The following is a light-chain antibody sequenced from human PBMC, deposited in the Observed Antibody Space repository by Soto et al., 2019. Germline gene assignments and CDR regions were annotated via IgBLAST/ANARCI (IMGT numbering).Light chain of an antibody. CDR2: GAS. J-gene: IGKJ1*01. CDR1: QSVSSNY. CDR3: QQYGSSPTWT. V-gene: IGKV3-20*01. Sequence: ETVMTQSPATLSVSPGERATLSCRASQSVSSNYLAWYQQKPGQAPRLLIYGASTRATDIPDRFSGSGSGTDFTLTISRLEPEDSAVYYCQQYGSSPTWTFGQGTKVDIK.